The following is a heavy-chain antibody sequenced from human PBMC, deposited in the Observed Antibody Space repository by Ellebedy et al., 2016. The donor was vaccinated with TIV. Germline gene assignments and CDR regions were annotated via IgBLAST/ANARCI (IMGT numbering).Heavy chain of an antibody. CDR1: GGTFSSYA. J-gene: IGHJ4*02. V-gene: IGHV1-69*13. CDR2: IIPIFGTA. D-gene: IGHD1-14*01. Sequence: SVKVSCXASGGTFSSYAISWVRQAPGQGLEWMGGIIPIFGTANYAQKFQGRVTITADESTSTAYMELSSLRSEDTAVYYCAAANHEEYYFDYWGQGTLVTVSS. CDR3: AAANHEEYYFDY.